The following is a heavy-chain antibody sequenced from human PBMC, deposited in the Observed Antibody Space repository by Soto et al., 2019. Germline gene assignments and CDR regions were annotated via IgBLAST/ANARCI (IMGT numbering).Heavy chain of an antibody. D-gene: IGHD5-18*01. Sequence: EVQLVESGGGLVQPGRSLRLSCVVSGFTFDDYAMHWVRQAPGGGLEWVSGINWNSAVIGYADSVKGRFTISRDNAKNALYLQMTSLRSEDTALYYCARDPSVTAIGRAHHWGQGTLVTVSS. J-gene: IGHJ5*02. CDR1: GFTFDDYA. V-gene: IGHV3-9*01. CDR2: INWNSAVI. CDR3: ARDPSVTAIGRAHH.